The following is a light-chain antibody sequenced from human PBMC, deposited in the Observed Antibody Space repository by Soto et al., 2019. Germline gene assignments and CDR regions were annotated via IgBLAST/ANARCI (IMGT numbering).Light chain of an antibody. V-gene: IGLV2-11*01. J-gene: IGLJ2*01. CDR1: SSDVGGYNY. CDR2: DVS. CDR3: CSYAGSYTLV. Sequence: QSALTQPRSVSGSPGQSVTISCTGTSSDVGGYNYVSWYQQHPGKAPKPMIYDVSKRPSGVPDRFSGSKSGNTASLTISGLQAGDEADYYCCSYAGSYTLVFGGGTKLTVL.